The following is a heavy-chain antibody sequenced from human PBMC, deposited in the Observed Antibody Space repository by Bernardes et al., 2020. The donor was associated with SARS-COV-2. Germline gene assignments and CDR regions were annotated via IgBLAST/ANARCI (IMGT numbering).Heavy chain of an antibody. Sequence: SETLSLTCTVSGGSISSYYWSWIRQPAGKGLEWIGRIYTSGSTNYNPSLKSRVTMSVDTSKNQFSLKLSSVTAADTAVYYCARDQGYYDFWSGSTYYYYGMDVWGQGTTVTVSS. J-gene: IGHJ6*02. D-gene: IGHD3-3*01. V-gene: IGHV4-4*07. CDR2: IYTSGST. CDR3: ARDQGYYDFWSGSTYYYYGMDV. CDR1: GGSISSYY.